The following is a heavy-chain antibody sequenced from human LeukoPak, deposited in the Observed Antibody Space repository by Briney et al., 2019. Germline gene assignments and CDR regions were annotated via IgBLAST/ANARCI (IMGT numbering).Heavy chain of an antibody. Sequence: GGSLRLSCAASRFTFSRYGMHWVRQAPGKGLEWVAVISYDESNKYYVDSVKGRFTISRDNSKNTLYLQMNSLRAEDTAVYYCAKGLSGSPPPYWGQGTLVTVSS. D-gene: IGHD3-10*01. V-gene: IGHV3-30*18. CDR1: RFTFSRYG. CDR2: ISYDESNK. CDR3: AKGLSGSPPPY. J-gene: IGHJ4*02.